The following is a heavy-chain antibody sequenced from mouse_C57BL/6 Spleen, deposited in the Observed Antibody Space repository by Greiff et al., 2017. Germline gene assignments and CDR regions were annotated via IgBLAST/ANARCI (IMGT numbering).Heavy chain of an antibody. J-gene: IGHJ1*03. CDR2: INYDGSST. D-gene: IGHD3-1*01. CDR3: ARALSFRGYFDV. Sequence: EVHLVESEGGLVQPGSSMKLSCTASGFTFSDYYMAWVRQVPEKGLEWVANINYDGSSTYYLDSLKSRFIISRDNAKNILYLQMSSLKSEDTATXYCARALSFRGYFDVWGTGTTVTVSS. V-gene: IGHV5-16*01. CDR1: GFTFSDYY.